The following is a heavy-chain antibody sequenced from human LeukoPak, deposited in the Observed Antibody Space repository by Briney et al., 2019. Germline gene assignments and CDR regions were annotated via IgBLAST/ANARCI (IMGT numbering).Heavy chain of an antibody. J-gene: IGHJ4*02. CDR1: GFTFTDHY. D-gene: IGHD2/OR15-2a*01. CDR3: VREGEGPLSKDFDY. CDR2: IGPHSTFT. V-gene: IGHV1-2*02. Sequence: ASVKVSCKSSGFTFTDHYIHWVRQGPGQGLEWMGYIGPHSTFTSSPQEFQGRVTMTRDAPMSTAYMELTRLTSDDTAVYYCVREGEGPLSKDFDYWGQGTLVTVSS.